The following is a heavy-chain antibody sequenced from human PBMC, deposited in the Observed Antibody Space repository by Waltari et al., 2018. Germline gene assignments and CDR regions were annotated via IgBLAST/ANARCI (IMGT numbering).Heavy chain of an antibody. Sequence: QVQLVQSGAEVKKPGASVKVSCKASGYTFTSYAMHWVRQAPGQRLEWMGWSNAGNGNTKYSQEFQGRVTITRETSASTAHMGLSSLRSEEMAVYYCARGWGGVIVYPPPDYWGQGTLVTVSS. D-gene: IGHD3-16*02. CDR2: SNAGNGNT. V-gene: IGHV1-3*02. J-gene: IGHJ4*02. CDR3: ARGWGGVIVYPPPDY. CDR1: GYTFTSYA.